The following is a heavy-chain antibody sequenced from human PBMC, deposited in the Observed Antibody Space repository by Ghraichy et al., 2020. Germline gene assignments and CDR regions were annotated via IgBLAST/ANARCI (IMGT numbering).Heavy chain of an antibody. CDR2: ISSSSSYI. CDR3: ARDRWRWEQLWGDAFDI. D-gene: IGHD1-26*01. CDR1: GFTFSSYS. Sequence: GESLNISCAASGFTFSSYSMNWVRQAPGKGLEWVSSISSSSSYIYYADSVKGRFTITRDNAKNSLYLQMNSLRAEDTAVYYCARDRWRWEQLWGDAFDIWGQGTMVTVSS. V-gene: IGHV3-21*01. J-gene: IGHJ3*02.